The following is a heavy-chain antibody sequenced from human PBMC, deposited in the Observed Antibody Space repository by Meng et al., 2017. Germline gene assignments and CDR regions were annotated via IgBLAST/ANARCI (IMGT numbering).Heavy chain of an antibody. V-gene: IGHV1-69*01. Sequence: HVQLVQSGAEVKKPGSSVKVSCKASGGTFSSYAISWVRQAPGQGLEWMGGIIPIFGTANYAQKFQGRVTITADESTSTAYMELSSLRSEDTAVYYCARVEYYDSSGYYAAFDIWGQGTMVTVSS. CDR1: GGTFSSYA. CDR3: ARVEYYDSSGYYAAFDI. D-gene: IGHD3-22*01. J-gene: IGHJ3*02. CDR2: IIPIFGTA.